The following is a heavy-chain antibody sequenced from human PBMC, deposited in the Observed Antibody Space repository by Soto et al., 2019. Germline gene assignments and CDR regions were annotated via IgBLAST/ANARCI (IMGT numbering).Heavy chain of an antibody. Sequence: EVQLVESGGGLVKPGGSLRLSCAASGFSFSSDSMNWVRQAPGKGLEWVSSISSSSSYIYYADSVKGRFTISRDNAKNSLYLQMNSLRAEDTAVYYCARDYCSSTSCYCPWGQGALVTVSS. V-gene: IGHV3-21*01. CDR1: GFSFSSDS. CDR3: ARDYCSSTSCYCP. D-gene: IGHD2-2*01. J-gene: IGHJ5*02. CDR2: ISSSSSYI.